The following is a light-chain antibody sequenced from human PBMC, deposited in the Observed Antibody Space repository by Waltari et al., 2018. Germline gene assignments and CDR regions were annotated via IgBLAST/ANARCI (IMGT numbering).Light chain of an antibody. Sequence: QLVLTQSPSASASLGASVKLTCPLSSGHSSNVIAWHQQQPEKGPRYLMKVNSDGSHSKGDKIPDRFSGSSAGGEHYLTISSLQSEDEADYYCQTGGHGTWVFGGGTKLTVL. J-gene: IGLJ3*02. CDR1: SGHSSNV. CDR3: QTGGHGTWV. CDR2: VNSDGSH. V-gene: IGLV4-69*01.